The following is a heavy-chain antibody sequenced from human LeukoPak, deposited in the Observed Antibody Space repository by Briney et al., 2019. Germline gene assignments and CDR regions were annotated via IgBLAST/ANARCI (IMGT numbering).Heavy chain of an antibody. D-gene: IGHD5-12*01. CDR2: IYGGNST. CDR1: GFIVSDNY. Sequence: GGSLRLSCAASGFIVSDNYMSWVRQSPGKGLEWLSVIYGGNSTYYAASVKGRFTISRDISKNTLYLQMNSLTVEDTAVYYCAKGGYSGHEFDFWGQGALVTVSS. J-gene: IGHJ5*01. CDR3: AKGGYSGHEFDF. V-gene: IGHV3-66*01.